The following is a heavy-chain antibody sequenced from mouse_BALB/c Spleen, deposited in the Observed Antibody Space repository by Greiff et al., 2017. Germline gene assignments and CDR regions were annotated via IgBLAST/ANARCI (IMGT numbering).Heavy chain of an antibody. V-gene: IGHV1-12*01. CDR2: IYPGNGDT. CDR3: ARSRGPLYAMDY. CDR1: GYTFTSYN. J-gene: IGHJ4*01. Sequence: SGPELVKPGASVKMSCKASGYTFTSYNMHWVKQTPGQGLEWIGAIYPGNGDTSYNQKFKGKATLTADKSSSTAYMQLSSLTSEDSAVYYCARSRGPLYAMDYWGQGTSVTVSS.